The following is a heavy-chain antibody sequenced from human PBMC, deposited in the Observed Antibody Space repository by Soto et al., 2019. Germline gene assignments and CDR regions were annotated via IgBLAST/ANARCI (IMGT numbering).Heavy chain of an antibody. V-gene: IGHV3-64D*06. J-gene: IGHJ6*02. CDR1: GFTFSSYA. Sequence: EVQLVESGGGLVQPGGSLRLSCSASGFTFSSYAMHWVRQAPGKGLEYVSAISSNGGSTYYADSVKGRFTISRDNSKNTLYLQMSSLRAEDTAVYYCGVDTAMVANYYYGMDVWGQGTTVTVSS. CDR3: GVDTAMVANYYYGMDV. CDR2: ISSNGGST. D-gene: IGHD5-18*01.